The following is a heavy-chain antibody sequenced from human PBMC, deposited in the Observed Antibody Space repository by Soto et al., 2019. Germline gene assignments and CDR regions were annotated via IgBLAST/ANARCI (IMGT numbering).Heavy chain of an antibody. J-gene: IGHJ4*02. CDR2: IYYSGST. Sequence: QLQLQESGPGLVKPSETLSLTCTVSGGSISSSSYYWGWIRQPPGKGLEWIGSIYYSGSTYYNPALQGRATISVDPSKNPLPLKRSSVTAADTAVYYCARQYDARGVRSDFAYWGQGTLVTVSS. D-gene: IGHD2-8*01. CDR1: GGSISSSSYY. V-gene: IGHV4-39*01. CDR3: ARQYDARGVRSDFAY.